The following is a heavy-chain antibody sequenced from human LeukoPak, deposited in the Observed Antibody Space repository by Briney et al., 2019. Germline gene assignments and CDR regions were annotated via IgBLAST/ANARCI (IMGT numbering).Heavy chain of an antibody. Sequence: KASETLSLTCAIYNAFDNYYFMIVRQSPGKGLEWIGETTYRGSPSYNPSLKSRVTISVNAPQRQFSLNMRSVTAADTAVYYCAIYGGDWDFDSWGQGTPITVSS. D-gene: IGHD2-21*02. CDR1: NAFDNYYF. CDR3: AIYGGDWDFDS. CDR2: TTYRGSP. J-gene: IGHJ4*02. V-gene: IGHV4-34*01.